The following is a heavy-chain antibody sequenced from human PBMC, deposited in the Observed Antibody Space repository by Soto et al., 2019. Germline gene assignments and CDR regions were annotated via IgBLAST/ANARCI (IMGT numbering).Heavy chain of an antibody. Sequence: GSLRLSCGASGFTFSVYAMTWVRQAPGKGLEWVSAISGNGGSTYYADSVKGRFTISRDNSKSTLHLQMNSLRVEDTAVYYCASAEGSGYSYGYGPPDRNYYGMDVWGQGTTVTVSS. CDR2: ISGNGGST. J-gene: IGHJ6*02. CDR3: ASAEGSGYSYGYGPPDRNYYGMDV. CDR1: GFTFSVYA. V-gene: IGHV3-23*01. D-gene: IGHD5-18*01.